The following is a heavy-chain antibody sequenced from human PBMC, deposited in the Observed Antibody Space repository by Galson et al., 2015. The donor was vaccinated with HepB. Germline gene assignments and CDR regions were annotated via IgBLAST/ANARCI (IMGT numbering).Heavy chain of an antibody. CDR3: ASHYYYDSSGYYYVNY. Sequence: SVKVSCKASGGTFSSYTISWVRQAPGQGLEWMGRIIPILGIANYAQKFQGRVTITADKSTSTAYMELSSLRSEDTAVYYCASHYYYDSSGYYYVNYWGQGTLVTVSS. V-gene: IGHV1-69*02. CDR2: IIPILGIA. CDR1: GGTFSSYT. J-gene: IGHJ4*02. D-gene: IGHD3-22*01.